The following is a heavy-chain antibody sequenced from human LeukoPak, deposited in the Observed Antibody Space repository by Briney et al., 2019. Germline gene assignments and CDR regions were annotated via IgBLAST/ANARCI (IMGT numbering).Heavy chain of an antibody. CDR3: ARAYYYDTSGFYQFDY. CDR1: DYTFTNYG. J-gene: IGHJ4*02. CDR2: ISGYNGNT. D-gene: IGHD3-22*01. Sequence: ASVKVSCKASDYTFTNYGINWVRQAPGQGLEWMGWISGYNGNTKYAQDFQGRVTMTTDTSTSPAYMELRSLRSNDTAVYFCARAYYYDTSGFYQFDYWGQGTLVTVSS. V-gene: IGHV1-18*01.